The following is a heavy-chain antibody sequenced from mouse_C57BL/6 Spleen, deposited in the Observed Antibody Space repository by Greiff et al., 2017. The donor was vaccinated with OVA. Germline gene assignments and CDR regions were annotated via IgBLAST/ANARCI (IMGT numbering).Heavy chain of an antibody. D-gene: IGHD1-1*01. CDR3: ARKGNAVVAVRTYYAMDY. V-gene: IGHV1-39*01. J-gene: IGHJ4*01. Sequence: EVQLQQSGPELVKPGASVKISCKASGYSFTDYNMNWVKQSNGKSLEWIGVINPNYGTTSYNQKFKGKATLTVDQSYSTAYMQRNSRSSDDSAVYYCARKGNAVVAVRTYYAMDYWGQGTSVTVSS. CDR2: INPNYGTT. CDR1: GYSFTDYN.